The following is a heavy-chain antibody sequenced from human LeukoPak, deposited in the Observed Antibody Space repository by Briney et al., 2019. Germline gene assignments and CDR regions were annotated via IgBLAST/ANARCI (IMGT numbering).Heavy chain of an antibody. J-gene: IGHJ4*02. CDR1: GGTFSSYA. V-gene: IGHV1-69*04. CDR2: IIPIFGIA. D-gene: IGHD4-23*01. CDR3: AFEAYGGPTPGNY. Sequence: ASMKVSCKASGGTFSSYAISWVRQAPGQGLEWMGRIIPIFGIANYAQKFQGRVTITADKSTSTAYMELSSLRSEDTAVYYCAFEAYGGPTPGNYWGQGTLVTVSS.